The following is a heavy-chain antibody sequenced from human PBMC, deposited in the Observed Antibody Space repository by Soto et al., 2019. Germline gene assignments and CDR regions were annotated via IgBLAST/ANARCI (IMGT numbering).Heavy chain of an antibody. Sequence: EVQLVQSGAEVKKPGESLRISCKGSGYSFASYWITWVRQMSGKGLEWMGRIDPSDSFTNYSPSFQGHVTISADKSISTAYLQWTSLKASDTAMYYCARHGGGTYLPFFDYWGQGTLVTVSS. J-gene: IGHJ4*02. CDR2: IDPSDSFT. V-gene: IGHV5-10-1*03. CDR1: GYSFASYW. CDR3: ARHGGGTYLPFFDY. D-gene: IGHD1-26*01.